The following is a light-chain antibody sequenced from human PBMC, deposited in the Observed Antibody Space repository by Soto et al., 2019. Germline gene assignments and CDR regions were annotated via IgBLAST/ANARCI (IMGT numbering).Light chain of an antibody. CDR3: QQLNSYPLT. J-gene: IGKJ4*01. CDR1: QGISSY. Sequence: DIQLTQSPSFLSASVGDRVTIPCRASQGISSYLAWYQQKPGTAPKLLIYAASTLQSGVPSRFSGSGSGTEFTLTISSLQPEDFATYYCQQLNSYPLTFGGGTKVEIK. V-gene: IGKV1-9*01. CDR2: AAS.